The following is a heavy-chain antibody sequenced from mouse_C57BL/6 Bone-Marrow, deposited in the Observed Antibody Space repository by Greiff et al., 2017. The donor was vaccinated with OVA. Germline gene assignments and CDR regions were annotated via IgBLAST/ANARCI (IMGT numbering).Heavy chain of an antibody. CDR3: VRRGDSGYFDV. CDR2: IRSKSNNYAT. CDR1: GFSFNTYA. V-gene: IGHV10-1*01. Sequence: EAGGGLVQPKGSLKLSCAASGFSFNTYAMNWVRQAPGKGLEWVARIRSKSNNYATYYADSVKDRFTISRDDSESMLYLQMNNLKTEDTAMYYCVRRGDSGYFDVWGTGTTVTVSS. J-gene: IGHJ1*03.